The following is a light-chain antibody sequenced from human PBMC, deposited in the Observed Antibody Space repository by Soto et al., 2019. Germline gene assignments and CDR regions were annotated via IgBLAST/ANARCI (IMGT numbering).Light chain of an antibody. J-gene: IGKJ1*01. V-gene: IGKV1-5*03. Sequence: DIPMTQSPSTLSASVGDRVSITCRASQSIGSWLAWYQQKPGKAPNLLIYKASSLQSGVPSRFSGSGSGTEFSLTIGSLQRDDFATYYCQQYKSYPWTFGQGTKVDIK. CDR1: QSIGSW. CDR3: QQYKSYPWT. CDR2: KAS.